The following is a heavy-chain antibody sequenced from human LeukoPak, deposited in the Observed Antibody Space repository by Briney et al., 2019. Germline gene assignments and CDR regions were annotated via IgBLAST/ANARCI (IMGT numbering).Heavy chain of an antibody. V-gene: IGHV4-4*07. CDR3: ARDGDYDFWSGYSYPGAFDI. D-gene: IGHD3-3*01. CDR2: IYTSGST. Sequence: PSETLSLTCTVSGGSISSYYWSWIRQPAGKGLEWIGRIYTSGSTNYNPSLKSRVTMLVDTSKNQFSLKLSSVTAADTAVYYCARDGDYDFWSGYSYPGAFDIWGQGTMVTVSS. CDR1: GGSISSYY. J-gene: IGHJ3*02.